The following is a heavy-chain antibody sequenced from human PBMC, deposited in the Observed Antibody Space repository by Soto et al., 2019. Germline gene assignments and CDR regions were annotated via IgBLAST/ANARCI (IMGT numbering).Heavy chain of an antibody. V-gene: IGHV3-23*01. D-gene: IGHD2-2*01. CDR2: ISGRGGSI. J-gene: IGHJ5*02. CDR3: AKDGNEVVPNSMLGRVRWFDT. Sequence: EVVLLDSGGGLVQPGGSLSLSCAASGFTFSKYAMSWVRQAPGKGLEWVSGISGRGGSIYYADSVRGRFTMSRDNSKNTLSLQMSSLRAEDTAVYYCAKDGNEVVPNSMLGRVRWFDTWGQGTLVTVSS. CDR1: GFTFSKYA.